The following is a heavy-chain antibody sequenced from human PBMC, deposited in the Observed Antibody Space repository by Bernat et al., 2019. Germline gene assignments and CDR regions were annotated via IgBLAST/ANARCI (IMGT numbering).Heavy chain of an antibody. CDR1: GGTFSSYA. V-gene: IGHV1-69*04. J-gene: IGHJ5*02. Sequence: QVQLVQSGAEVKKPGSSVKVSCKASGGTFSSYAISWVRQAPGQGLEWMGRIIPILGIANYAQKFQGRVTITADKSTSTAYMERSSLRSEDTAVYYCARSSSSSSGWFDPWGQGTLVTVSS. D-gene: IGHD6-6*01. CDR2: IIPILGIA. CDR3: ARSSSSSSGWFDP.